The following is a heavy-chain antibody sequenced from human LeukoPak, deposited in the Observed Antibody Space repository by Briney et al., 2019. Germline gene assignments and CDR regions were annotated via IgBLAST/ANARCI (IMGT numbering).Heavy chain of an antibody. D-gene: IGHD2-2*01. Sequence: GASVKVSCKASGYTFTSYGISWVRQAPGQGLEWMGWISAYNGNTNYAQKLQGRVTMTTDTSTSTAYMELRSLRSDDTAVYYCARDQDDIVVVPAALPFDCWGQGTLVTVSS. J-gene: IGHJ4*02. V-gene: IGHV1-18*01. CDR1: GYTFTSYG. CDR2: ISAYNGNT. CDR3: ARDQDDIVVVPAALPFDC.